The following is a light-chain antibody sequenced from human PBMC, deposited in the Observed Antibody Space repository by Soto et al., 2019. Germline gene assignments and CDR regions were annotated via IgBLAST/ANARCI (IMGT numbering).Light chain of an antibody. Sequence: QSALTQPRSVSGSPGQSVTISCTGTSSDVGGYNYVSWYQQHPGKAPKVMMYDVSEPPSGVPDRFSGSKSGNTASLTISGLQAEDEADYYCCSYAGSPRYVLGTGTKLTVL. J-gene: IGLJ1*01. CDR3: CSYAGSPRYV. CDR1: SSDVGGYNY. V-gene: IGLV2-11*01. CDR2: DVS.